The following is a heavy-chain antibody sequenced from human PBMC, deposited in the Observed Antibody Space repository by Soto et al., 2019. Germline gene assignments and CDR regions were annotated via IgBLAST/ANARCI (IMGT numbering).Heavy chain of an antibody. Sequence: QVRLVQSEAEVKKAGSSEKVSCKASGGTFISDAVTWVRQAPGQGLEWMGGVIPMFPKAKYAQKIQGRATVNADKSTSTVYMELQSLKSEDTDLYYCAGCHSDSSGPGYLDSWGQGTLVTVTS. CDR2: VIPMFPKA. D-gene: IGHD3-22*01. CDR3: AGCHSDSSGPGYLDS. CDR1: GGTFISDA. V-gene: IGHV1-69*06. J-gene: IGHJ4*02.